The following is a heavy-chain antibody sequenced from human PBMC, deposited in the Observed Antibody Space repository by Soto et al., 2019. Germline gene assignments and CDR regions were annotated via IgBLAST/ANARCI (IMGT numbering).Heavy chain of an antibody. D-gene: IGHD2-21*02. V-gene: IGHV3-30*03. J-gene: IGHJ6*02. CDR3: ATKARVTNYLYYGMDV. Sequence: WGSLRLSCEVSGLTFNTSGIRCVRHSPLKGLEWLAVISYDGATQYYGDTVKGRFAISRDNSKNTLFLHMGRLRAEDTAMYYCATKARVTNYLYYGMDVWGLGTTVTVSS. CDR2: ISYDGATQ. CDR1: GLTFNTSG.